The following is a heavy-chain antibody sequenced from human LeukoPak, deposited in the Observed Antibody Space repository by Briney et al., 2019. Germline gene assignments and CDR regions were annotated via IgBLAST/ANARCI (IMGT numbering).Heavy chain of an antibody. V-gene: IGHV3-23*01. J-gene: IGHJ4*02. CDR3: AREILAPGKTHDY. Sequence: PGGSLRLSCAASGFTFSSYAMSWVRQAPGKGLEWVSGISGSGGSTYYADSVKGRFTISRDNSKNTLYLQMNSLGAEDTAVYYCAREILAPGKTHDYWGQGTLVTVSS. CDR1: GFTFSSYA. CDR2: ISGSGGST.